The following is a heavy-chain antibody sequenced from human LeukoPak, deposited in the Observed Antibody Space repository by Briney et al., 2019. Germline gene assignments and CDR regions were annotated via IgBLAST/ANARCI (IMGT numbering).Heavy chain of an antibody. CDR3: ARDVGPGFGSSGYYY. D-gene: IGHD3-22*01. Sequence: SETLSLICTVSGGSISSGSYYWSWIRQPAGKGLEWIGRIYTSGSTNYNPSLKSRVTISVDTSKNQFSLKLSSVTAADTAVYYCARDVGPGFGSSGYYYWGQGTLVTVSS. CDR1: GGSISSGSYY. J-gene: IGHJ4*02. CDR2: IYTSGST. V-gene: IGHV4-61*02.